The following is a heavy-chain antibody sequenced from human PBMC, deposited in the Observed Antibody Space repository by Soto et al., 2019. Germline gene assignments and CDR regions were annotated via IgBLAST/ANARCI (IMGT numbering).Heavy chain of an antibody. D-gene: IGHD6-6*01. J-gene: IGHJ5*02. CDR1: GYTFTGYY. V-gene: IGHV1-2*04. CDR3: ARDKTANGTVAAARPRGWFDP. CDR2: INPNSGGT. Sequence: QVQLVQSGAEVKKPGASVKVSCKASGYTFTGYYMHWVRQAPGQGLEWMGWINPNSGGTNYAQKFQGWVTMTRDTSFSTAYMELSRLRSDDTAVYYCARDKTANGTVAAARPRGWFDPWGQGTLVTVSS.